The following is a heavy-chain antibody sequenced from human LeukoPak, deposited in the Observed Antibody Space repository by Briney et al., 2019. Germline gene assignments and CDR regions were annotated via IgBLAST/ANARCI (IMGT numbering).Heavy chain of an antibody. CDR3: ARDGVIKSNWFDP. Sequence: SETLSLTCTVSGGSISSSSYYWGWIRQPPGKGLEWIGSIYYSGSTNYNPSLKSRVTISVDTSKNQFSLKLSSVTAADTAVYYCARDGVIKSNWFDPWGQGTLVTVSS. V-gene: IGHV4-39*07. CDR2: IYYSGST. D-gene: IGHD3-10*01. CDR1: GGSISSSSYY. J-gene: IGHJ5*02.